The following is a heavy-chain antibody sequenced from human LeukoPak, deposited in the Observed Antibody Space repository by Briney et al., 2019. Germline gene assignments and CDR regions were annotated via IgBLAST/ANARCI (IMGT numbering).Heavy chain of an antibody. Sequence: GESLTLSCGASGFSFSSYSMNWVRQPPGKGLDWVSYIGTSSYYIHYADSLKGRFTTSRGNAKNSLFLQMNSLRAEDTAVYYCARDASGSSPRLIDHWGQGTLVTVSS. CDR1: GFSFSSYS. CDR2: IGTSSYYI. CDR3: ARDASGSSPRLIDH. D-gene: IGHD1-26*01. V-gene: IGHV3-21*01. J-gene: IGHJ4*02.